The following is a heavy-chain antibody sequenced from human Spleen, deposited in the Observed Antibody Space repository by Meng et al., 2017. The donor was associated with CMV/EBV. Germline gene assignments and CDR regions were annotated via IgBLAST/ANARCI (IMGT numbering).Heavy chain of an antibody. CDR3: MRGMVTPY. V-gene: IGHV1-8*01. CDR2: MNPNSGNA. D-gene: IGHD4-23*01. Sequence: KVPCKASGYSFSSYDINWVRQATGQGPEWMGWMNPNSGNAGYAQQFQGRVTLTSNASISTAYMDLSSLTSDDTAVYYCMRGMVTPYWGQGTLVTVSS. J-gene: IGHJ4*02. CDR1: GYSFSSYD.